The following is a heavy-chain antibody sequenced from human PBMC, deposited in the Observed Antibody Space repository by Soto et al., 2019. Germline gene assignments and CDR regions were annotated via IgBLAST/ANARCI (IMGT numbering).Heavy chain of an antibody. J-gene: IGHJ4*02. CDR3: ARGASFRWDC. Sequence: VQLVQSGAEVKKPGESLQISCKGSADTFTNYWIGWVRQMPGKGLEWMRIMNPNGSDTRYSPSFQGQVTISVDRSINTAYLQWTSLKASDTAMYYCARGASFRWDCWGQGTLVSVSS. CDR2: MNPNGSDT. D-gene: IGHD2-15*01. V-gene: IGHV5-51*03. CDR1: ADTFTNYW.